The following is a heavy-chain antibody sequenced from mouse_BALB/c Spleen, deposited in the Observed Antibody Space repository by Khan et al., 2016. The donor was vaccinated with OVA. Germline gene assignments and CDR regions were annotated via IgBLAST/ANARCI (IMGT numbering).Heavy chain of an antibody. J-gene: IGHJ4*01. CDR3: ARRNFYEYAMYY. D-gene: IGHD1-1*01. CDR2: IRYSGST. CDR1: GYSITSNYA. V-gene: IGHV3-2*02. Sequence: EVQLQESGPGLVKPSQSLSLTCTVTGYSITSNYAWNWIRQFPGDKLEWMGYIRYSGSTSYNPSLKSRISITRDTSKTQLFLKLSSVTTLDTAPYYGARRNFYEYAMYYWGQGTSVTVSS.